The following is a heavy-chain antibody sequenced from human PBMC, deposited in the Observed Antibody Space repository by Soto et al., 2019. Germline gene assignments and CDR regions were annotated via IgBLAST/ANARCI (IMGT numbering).Heavy chain of an antibody. CDR2: ISYDGSNK. D-gene: IGHD1-26*01. J-gene: IGHJ4*02. CDR1: GFTFSSYG. V-gene: IGHV3-30*18. Sequence: GGSLRLSCAASGFTFSSYGMHWVRQAPGKGLEWVAVISYDGSNKYYADSVKGRFTISRDNSKNTLYLQMNSLRAEDTAVYYCAKDGRIHLVGATAFDYWGQGTLVTVSS. CDR3: AKDGRIHLVGATAFDY.